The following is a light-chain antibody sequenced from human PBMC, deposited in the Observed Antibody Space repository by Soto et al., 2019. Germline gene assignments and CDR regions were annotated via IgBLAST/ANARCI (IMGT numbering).Light chain of an antibody. V-gene: IGKV3-15*01. CDR1: QSVSNN. CDR3: QQYRNWPRT. J-gene: IGKJ1*01. Sequence: IVMTHAPATLSVSPLERATLSFMASQSVSNNYLAWYQQKAGQAPRLLAYGASTKATDMPGRFSGRGSGTEFTLTINNLQSEDFAVYYCQQYRNWPRTFGQGTKVDIK. CDR2: GAS.